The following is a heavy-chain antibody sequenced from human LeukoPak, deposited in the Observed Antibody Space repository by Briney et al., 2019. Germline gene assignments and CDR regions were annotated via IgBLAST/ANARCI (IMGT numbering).Heavy chain of an antibody. CDR3: ARSSTEVF. CDR2: IDSSSCDI. V-gene: IGHV3-21*01. CDR1: PLTLGPNS. Sequence: PGGSLRPSCAASPLTLGPNSMNSVRPAPGKGMGWVSSIDSSSCDIFYSDSVKGRCTISRDNAKNSLFLQMNSLVADDAAVYYCARSSTEVFWGQGTRVTVTA. J-gene: IGHJ4*02. D-gene: IGHD2-2*01.